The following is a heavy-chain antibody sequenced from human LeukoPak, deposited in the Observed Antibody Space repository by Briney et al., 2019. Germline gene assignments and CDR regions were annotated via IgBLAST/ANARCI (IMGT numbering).Heavy chain of an antibody. CDR3: ARAPRSRDGHNWFDP. V-gene: IGHV4-4*07. J-gene: IGHJ5*02. CDR2: IYPSGNT. Sequence: SETLSLTCTVSGGPISSYYWSWMRQPAGNGPEWIGRIYPSGNTYYNPSLKSRVTMSADTSKNQFSLRLNSVTAADTAVYYCARAPRSRDGHNWFDPWGQGTLVTVSS. CDR1: GGPISSYY.